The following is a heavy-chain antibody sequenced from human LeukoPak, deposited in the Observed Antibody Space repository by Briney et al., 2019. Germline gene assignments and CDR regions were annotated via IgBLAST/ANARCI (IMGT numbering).Heavy chain of an antibody. D-gene: IGHD6-13*01. Sequence: ASVTVSYKASGYTFTVYYMHWVRQAPGQGMEWMGWISPNSGGTNYAQTYEGRVPITRDTYISTAYMELRSQSCEDMAVYYGAGELGAFDAAPGIGWFHPWGQGTLVTVSS. CDR2: ISPNSGGT. CDR1: GYTFTVYY. V-gene: IGHV1-2*02. J-gene: IGHJ5*02. CDR3: AGELGAFDAAPGIGWFHP.